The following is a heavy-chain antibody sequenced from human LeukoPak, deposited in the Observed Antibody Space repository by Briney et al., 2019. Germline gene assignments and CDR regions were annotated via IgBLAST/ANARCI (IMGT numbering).Heavy chain of an antibody. CDR3: ARVRSDIVVVPAAIDFDY. CDR1: GYTFTSYG. Sequence: GASVKVSCKASGYTFTSYGISWVRQAPGQGLEWMGWISAYNGNTNYAQKLQGRVTMTTDTSTSTAYMELRSLRSDDTAVYYCARVRSDIVVVPAAIDFDYWGQGTLVTVSS. J-gene: IGHJ4*02. CDR2: ISAYNGNT. V-gene: IGHV1-18*01. D-gene: IGHD2-2*02.